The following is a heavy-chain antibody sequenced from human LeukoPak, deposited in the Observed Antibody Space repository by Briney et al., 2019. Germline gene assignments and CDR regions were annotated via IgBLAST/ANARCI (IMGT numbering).Heavy chain of an antibody. CDR1: GVSISSYY. D-gene: IGHD5-12*01. V-gene: IGHV4-4*07. CDR2: IYISGTT. Sequence: KTSETLSLTCSVSGVSISSYYWSWLRQTAGKGLAWIGRIYISGTTNYNPSLNSRVTMSIDTSKNQFSLKLTSVTAADTGVYYCARTGGYDYHIDHWGQGTQVTVSS. J-gene: IGHJ4*02. CDR3: ARTGGYDYHIDH.